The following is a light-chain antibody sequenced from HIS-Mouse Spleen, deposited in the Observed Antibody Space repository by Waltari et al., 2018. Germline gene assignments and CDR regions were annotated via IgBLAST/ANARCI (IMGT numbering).Light chain of an antibody. V-gene: IGLV3-10*01. Sequence: SYELTQPPSVSVSPGQTARITCSGDALPKKYAYWYQQMSGQAPVLVIYEASKRPSGITERFSGSSSGTMATLTISGAQVEDEADYYCYSTDSSGNHRVFGGGTKLTVL. CDR1: ALPKKY. CDR3: YSTDSSGNHRV. J-gene: IGLJ2*01. CDR2: EAS.